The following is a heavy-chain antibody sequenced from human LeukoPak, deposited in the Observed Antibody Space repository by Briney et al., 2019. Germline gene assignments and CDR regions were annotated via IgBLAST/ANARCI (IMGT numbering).Heavy chain of an antibody. D-gene: IGHD5-12*01. Sequence: SETLSLTCAVSGYSISSGYYWGWIRQPPGKGLEWIRRIYQSRSTFYNPSLKSRLTISIDPPKNHLSPKLSSVTAADTAVYYCARTGGVATIRGISNAFDIWGQGTMVTVSS. J-gene: IGHJ3*02. CDR3: ARTGGVATIRGISNAFDI. CDR1: GYSISSGYY. CDR2: IYQSRST. V-gene: IGHV4-38-2*01.